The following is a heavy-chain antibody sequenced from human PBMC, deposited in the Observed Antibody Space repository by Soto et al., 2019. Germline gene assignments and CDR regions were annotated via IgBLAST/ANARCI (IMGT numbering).Heavy chain of an antibody. CDR2: IYYSGST. CDR1: GGSISSYY. V-gene: IGHV4-59*08. J-gene: IGHJ4*02. Sequence: SETLSLTCTVSGGSISSYYWSWIRQPPGKGLEWIGYIYYSGSTNYNPSLKSRVTISVDTSKNQFSLKLSSVTAADTAVYYCARYTYGSGSTYFDYWGQGTLVTVSS. CDR3: ARYTYGSGSTYFDY. D-gene: IGHD3-10*01.